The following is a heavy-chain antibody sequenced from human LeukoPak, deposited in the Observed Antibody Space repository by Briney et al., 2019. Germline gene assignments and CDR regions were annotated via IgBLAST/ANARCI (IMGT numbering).Heavy chain of an antibody. Sequence: SGGSLRLSCAASGFTVSSNYMSWVRQAPGKGLEWVSVIYSGGSTYYADSVKGRFTISRDNSKNTLYLQMNSLRAEDTAVYYCARAPTYCGGDCYPPGYFQHWGQGTLVTVSS. D-gene: IGHD2-21*02. CDR2: IYSGGST. J-gene: IGHJ1*01. CDR1: GFTVSSNY. V-gene: IGHV3-53*01. CDR3: ARAPTYCGGDCYPPGYFQH.